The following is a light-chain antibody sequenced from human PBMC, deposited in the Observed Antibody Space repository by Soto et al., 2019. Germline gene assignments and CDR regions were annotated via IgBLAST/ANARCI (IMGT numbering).Light chain of an antibody. J-gene: IGLJ1*01. V-gene: IGLV1-44*01. CDR3: ATWDDSLNGYV. CDR1: NSNIGSNT. CDR2: SNN. Sequence: QSVLTQTPSASATPEQRVTISCSGTNSNIGSNTIAWYQQLPGTAPKRLIHSNNQRPSGVPDRFSASKSGTSASLAISGLQSEDEADYYCATWDDSLNGYVFGTGTKVTVL.